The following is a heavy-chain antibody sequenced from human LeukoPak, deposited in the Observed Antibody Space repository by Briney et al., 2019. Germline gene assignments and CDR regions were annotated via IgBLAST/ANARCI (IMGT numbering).Heavy chain of an antibody. CDR1: GYTLTELS. D-gene: IGHD3-10*01. V-gene: IGHV1-24*01. J-gene: IGHJ4*02. Sequence: ASVKVSCKVSGYTLTELSMHWVRQAPGKGLEWMGGFDPEDGETIYAQKFQGRVTMTEDTSTDTAYMELSSLRSEDTAEYYCATDGSGSYYLFDYWGQGTLVTVSS. CDR2: FDPEDGET. CDR3: ATDGSGSYYLFDY.